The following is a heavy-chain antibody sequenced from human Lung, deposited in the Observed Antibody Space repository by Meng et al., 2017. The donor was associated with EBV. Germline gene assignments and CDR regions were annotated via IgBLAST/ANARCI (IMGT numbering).Heavy chain of an antibody. CDR3: ARFSSSKGLDY. CDR1: GGSVSSGSYY. D-gene: IGHD4-11*01. CDR2: IYYSGST. Sequence: HVQLQESGPGLVKPSETLSLTCTVSGGSVSSGSYYWSWIRQPPGKGLEWIGYIYYSGSTNYNPSLKSRVTISVDTSKNQFSLKLSSVTAADTAVYYCARFSSSKGLDYWGQGTLVTVSS. J-gene: IGHJ4*02. V-gene: IGHV4-61*01.